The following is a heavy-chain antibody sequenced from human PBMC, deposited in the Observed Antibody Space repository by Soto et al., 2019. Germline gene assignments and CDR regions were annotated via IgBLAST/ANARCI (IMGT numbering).Heavy chain of an antibody. J-gene: IGHJ6*03. CDR1: GGSISSGGYY. D-gene: IGHD3-16*01. CDR3: ARSPLWALNRYYYYMDV. V-gene: IGHV4-31*03. Sequence: SETLSLTCTVSGGSISSGGYYWSWIRQHPGKGLEWIGYIYYSGSTYYNPSLKSRVTISVETSKNQFSLKLSSVTAADTAVYYCARSPLWALNRYYYYMDVWGKGTTVTVSS. CDR2: IYYSGST.